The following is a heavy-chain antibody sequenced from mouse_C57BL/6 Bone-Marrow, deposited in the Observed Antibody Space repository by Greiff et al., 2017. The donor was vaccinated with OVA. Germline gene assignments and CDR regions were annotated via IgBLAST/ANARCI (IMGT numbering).Heavy chain of an antibody. Sequence: EVKVVESGGGLVQPGGSMKLSCAASGFTFSDAWMDWVRQSPEKGLEWVAEIRNKANNHATYYAESVKGRFTISRDDSKSSVYLQMNSLRAEDTGIYYCTRVRLGDYYGSSSGWFAYWGQGTLVTVSA. CDR2: IRNKANNHAT. V-gene: IGHV6-6*01. J-gene: IGHJ3*01. CDR3: TRVRLGDYYGSSSGWFAY. D-gene: IGHD1-1*01. CDR1: GFTFSDAW.